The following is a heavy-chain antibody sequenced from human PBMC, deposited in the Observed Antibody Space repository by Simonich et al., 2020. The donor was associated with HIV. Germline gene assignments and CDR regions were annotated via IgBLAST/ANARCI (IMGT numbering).Heavy chain of an antibody. CDR2: IYYSGST. CDR3: ARETPSSSGYSKDYFDY. Sequence: QLQLQESGPGLVKPSETLSLTCTVSSGSISSYYWSWIRQPPGKGLEWIGYIYYSGSTNYNPSLKSRVTISVDTSKNQFSLKLSSVTAADTAVYYCARETPSSSGYSKDYFDYWGQGTLVTVSS. J-gene: IGHJ4*02. CDR1: SGSISSYY. V-gene: IGHV4-59*12. D-gene: IGHD6-13*01.